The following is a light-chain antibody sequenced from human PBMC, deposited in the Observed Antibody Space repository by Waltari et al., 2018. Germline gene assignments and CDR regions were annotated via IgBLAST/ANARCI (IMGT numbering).Light chain of an antibody. J-gene: IGLJ2*01. Sequence: SELTQDHAVSVPMGQTVWPTCQGDSLRSFYASWYQQRPGQAPILIIYEQNNRPAVVRYRFSGSSSHNTGSLTITVAQAEDEAAYYCHSRDAGGVACSFGGGTKLTVL. CDR1: SLRSFY. CDR3: HSRDAGGVACS. CDR2: EQN. V-gene: IGLV3-19*01.